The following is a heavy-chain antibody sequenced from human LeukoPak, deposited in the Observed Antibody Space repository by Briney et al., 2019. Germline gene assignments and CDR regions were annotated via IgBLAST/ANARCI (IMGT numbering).Heavy chain of an antibody. CDR1: GFTFTSYS. CDR3: AKGGKWDVTPFDY. Sequence: GGSLRLSCAASGFTFTSYSMNWVRQAPGKGLEWVSTISDGGGSTYYADSVKGRFTISRDNSKNTLYLQVNSLRAEDTAVYYCAKGGKWDVTPFDYWGQGTLVTVSS. CDR2: ISDGGGST. J-gene: IGHJ4*02. V-gene: IGHV3-23*01. D-gene: IGHD1-26*01.